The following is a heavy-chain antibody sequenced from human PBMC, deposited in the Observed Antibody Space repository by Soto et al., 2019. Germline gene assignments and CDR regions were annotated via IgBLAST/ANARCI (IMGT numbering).Heavy chain of an antibody. Sequence: GGSLRLSCAASGFTFSSYAMSWVRQAPGKGLEWVAAISGSGGSTYYADSVKGRFTISRDNSKNTLYLQMNSLRAEDTAVYYCARSDDYDFWSGPTYGMDVWGQGTTVTVSS. CDR2: ISGSGGST. CDR1: GFTFSSYA. D-gene: IGHD3-3*01. V-gene: IGHV3-23*01. J-gene: IGHJ6*02. CDR3: ARSDDYDFWSGPTYGMDV.